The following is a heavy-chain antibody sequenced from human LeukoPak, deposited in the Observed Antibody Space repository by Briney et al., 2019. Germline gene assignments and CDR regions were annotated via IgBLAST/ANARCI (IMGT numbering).Heavy chain of an antibody. CDR2: INPNSGGT. CDR3: ARDRSSSADQDAFDI. Sequence: ASVKVSCKASGYTFSSYAMNWVRQAPGQGLEWMGWINPNSGGTNYAQKFQGRVTMTRDTSISTAYMELSRLRSDDTAVYYCARDRSSSADQDAFDIWGQGTMVTVSS. J-gene: IGHJ3*02. CDR1: GYTFSSYA. D-gene: IGHD6-6*01. V-gene: IGHV1-2*02.